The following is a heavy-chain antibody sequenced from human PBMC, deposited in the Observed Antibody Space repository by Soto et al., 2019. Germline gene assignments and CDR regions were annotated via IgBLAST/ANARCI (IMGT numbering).Heavy chain of an antibody. J-gene: IGHJ5*02. D-gene: IGHD6-25*01. CDR2: IHYSGIT. CDR1: GGCISGYY. V-gene: IGHV4-59*01. Sequence: SETLSLTCTVSGGCISGYYLGWIRQPPGKGLEWIVYIHYSGITNYNPSLRSRVTISVDTPKNQFSMKVNSMTAADTAIYYCARGGVAARKGRWFDPWGQGTLVTSPQ. CDR3: ARGGVAARKGRWFDP.